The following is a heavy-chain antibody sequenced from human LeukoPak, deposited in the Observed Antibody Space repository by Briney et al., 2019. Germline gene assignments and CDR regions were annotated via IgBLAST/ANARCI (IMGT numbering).Heavy chain of an antibody. CDR2: IYYEGSNI. Sequence: GGSLTLSCAASEFTFTTYGMHWVRQAPRKGLEWVAFIYYEGSNIYYADYVKGRFTISRDISKNTLYLQMDSLRAEDTAIYYCARDWKTNSFDYWGQGTLVTVSS. D-gene: IGHD1-1*01. CDR3: ARDWKTNSFDY. J-gene: IGHJ4*02. V-gene: IGHV3-33*01. CDR1: EFTFTTYG.